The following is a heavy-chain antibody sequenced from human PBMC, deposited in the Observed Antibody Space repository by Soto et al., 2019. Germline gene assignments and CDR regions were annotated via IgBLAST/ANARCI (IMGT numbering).Heavy chain of an antibody. D-gene: IGHD3-10*01. CDR3: P. CDR2: IRSKAYGGTT. V-gene: IGHV3-49*03. CDR1: GFTFCYFA. Sequence: PGGSLILSCTSSGFTFCYFAMSWFRQAPGKGLEWVGFIRSKAYGGTTEYAENSLFLQMNSLRAEDTAVYYCARGVLPISSTSWFDPWGQGTLVTVSS. J-gene: IGHJ5*02.